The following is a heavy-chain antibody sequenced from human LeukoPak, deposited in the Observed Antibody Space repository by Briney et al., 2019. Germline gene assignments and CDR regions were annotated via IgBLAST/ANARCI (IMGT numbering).Heavy chain of an antibody. Sequence: GGSLRLSCAASGFTFSSYSMNWVRQAPGKGLEWVSLTYSGGSTYYADSVKGRFTISRDNSKTTLYLQMNSLRAEDTAVYYCARSITGRASFDYRGQGTLVTVSS. CDR1: GFTFSSYS. J-gene: IGHJ4*02. D-gene: IGHD1-14*01. V-gene: IGHV3-66*01. CDR3: ARSITGRASFDY. CDR2: TYSGGST.